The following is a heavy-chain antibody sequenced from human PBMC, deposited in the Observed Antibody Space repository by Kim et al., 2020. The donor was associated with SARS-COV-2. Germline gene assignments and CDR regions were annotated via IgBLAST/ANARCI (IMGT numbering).Heavy chain of an antibody. Sequence: ASVKVSCKASGYTFTSYAMNWVRQAPGQGLEWMGWINTNTGNPTYAQGFTGRFVFSLDTSVSTAYLQISSLKAEDTAVYYFARDSSSSWYEVAYYYGMDVRGQETTVTVSS. CDR2: INTNTGNP. V-gene: IGHV7-4-1*02. J-gene: IGHJ6*02. CDR3: ARDSSSSWYEVAYYYGMDV. CDR1: GYTFTSYA. D-gene: IGHD6-13*01.